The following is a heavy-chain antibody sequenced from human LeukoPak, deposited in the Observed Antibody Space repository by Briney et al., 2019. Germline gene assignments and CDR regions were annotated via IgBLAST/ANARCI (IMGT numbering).Heavy chain of an antibody. J-gene: IGHJ4*02. V-gene: IGHV1-18*01. CDR1: GYTFTSYG. D-gene: IGHD5-18*01. CDR2: ISAYNGNT. CDR3: ARAIRGYSYGDANDY. Sequence: ASVKVSFTASGYTFTSYGISWVRQAPGQGLEWMGWISAYNGNTNYAQKLQGRVTMTTDTSTSTAYMELRSLRSDDTAVYYCARAIRGYSYGDANDYWGQGTLVTVSS.